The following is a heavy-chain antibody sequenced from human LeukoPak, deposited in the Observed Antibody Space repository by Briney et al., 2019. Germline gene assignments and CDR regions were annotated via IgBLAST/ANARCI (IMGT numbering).Heavy chain of an antibody. CDR3: AAASNYYDRSNYYSYAMDV. J-gene: IGHJ6*02. CDR2: IVVGSGNT. V-gene: IGHV1-58*01. D-gene: IGHD3-22*01. CDR1: GFTFTTSA. Sequence: SVKVSCKASGFTFTTSAVQWVRPARGQRLEWIGWIVVGSGNTNYAQKFQERVTITRDMSTSTVYMDLSSQRSEDTAVYYCAAASNYYDRSNYYSYAMDVWGQGTTVTVSS.